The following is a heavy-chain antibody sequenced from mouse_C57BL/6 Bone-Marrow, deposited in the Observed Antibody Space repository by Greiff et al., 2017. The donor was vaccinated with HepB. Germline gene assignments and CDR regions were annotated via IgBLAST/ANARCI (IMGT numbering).Heavy chain of an antibody. CDR2: IDPSDSYT. V-gene: IGHV1-69*01. CDR1: GYTFTSYW. D-gene: IGHD1-1*01. J-gene: IGHJ4*01. CDR3: ARITTGDAMDY. Sequence: QVQLQQSGAELVMPGASVKLSCKASGYTFTSYWMHWVKQRPGQGLEWIGEIDPSDSYTNYNQKFKGKSTLTVDKSSSTAYMQLSSLTSEDSAVYYCARITTGDAMDYWGQGTSVTVSS.